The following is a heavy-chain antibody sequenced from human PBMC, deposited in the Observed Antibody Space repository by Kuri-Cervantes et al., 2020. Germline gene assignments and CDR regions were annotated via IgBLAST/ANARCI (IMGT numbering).Heavy chain of an antibody. J-gene: IGHJ6*02. Sequence: GGSLRLSCAASGFTFSSYAMHWVRQAPGKGLEWVAVISYDGSNKYYADSVKGRFTISRDNSKHTLYLQMNSLGAEDTAVYYCAKGHKSDRLSYYYGMDVWGLGTTVTVSS. D-gene: IGHD3-22*01. CDR1: GFTFSSYA. CDR2: ISYDGSNK. V-gene: IGHV3-30-3*01. CDR3: AKGHKSDRLSYYYGMDV.